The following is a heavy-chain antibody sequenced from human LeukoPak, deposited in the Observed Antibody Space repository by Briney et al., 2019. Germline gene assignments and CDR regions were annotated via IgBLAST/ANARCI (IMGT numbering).Heavy chain of an antibody. Sequence: GGSLRLSCAASGFTFTDYNINWVRQAPGKGLVWLSYISHTGSPIYYADSVKGRFTISRDNAKNSVYLQMNSLRDDDTAIYYCARLYGGHGEYFDYWGRGTLVAVSS. V-gene: IGHV3-48*02. CDR2: ISHTGSPI. D-gene: IGHD4-23*01. CDR3: ARLYGGHGEYFDY. J-gene: IGHJ4*02. CDR1: GFTFTDYN.